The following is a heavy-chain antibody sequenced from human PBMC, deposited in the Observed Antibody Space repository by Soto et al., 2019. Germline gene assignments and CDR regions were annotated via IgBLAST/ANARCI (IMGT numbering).Heavy chain of an antibody. Sequence: SETLSLTCTVPGGSISSYYWSWIRQPPGKGLEWIGYIYYSGSTNYNPSLKSRVTISVDTSKNQFSLKLSSVTAADTAVYYCARQYCSGGSCYFDYWGQGTLVTVS. D-gene: IGHD2-15*01. CDR3: ARQYCSGGSCYFDY. V-gene: IGHV4-59*01. J-gene: IGHJ4*02. CDR1: GGSISSYY. CDR2: IYYSGST.